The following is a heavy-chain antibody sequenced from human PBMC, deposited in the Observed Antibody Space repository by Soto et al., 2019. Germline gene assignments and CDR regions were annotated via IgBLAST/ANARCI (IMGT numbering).Heavy chain of an antibody. V-gene: IGHV3-15*01. D-gene: IGHD3-10*01. CDR2: IKSKTDGGTT. J-gene: IGHJ6*02. CDR3: TTEGVGRTITMVRGVTGLYYYYGMDV. Sequence: PGGSLRLSCAASGFTFSNAWMSWVRQAPGKGLEWVGRIKSKTDGGTTDYAAPVKGRFTISRDDSKNTLYLQMNSLKTEDTAVYYCTTEGVGRTITMVRGVTGLYYYYGMDVWGQGTTVTV. CDR1: GFTFSNAW.